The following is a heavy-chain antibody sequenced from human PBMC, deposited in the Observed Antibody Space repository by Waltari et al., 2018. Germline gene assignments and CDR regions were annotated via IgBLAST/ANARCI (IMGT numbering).Heavy chain of an antibody. V-gene: IGHV4-59*11. D-gene: IGHD5-18*01. CDR2: VFHSGST. J-gene: IGHJ6*03. Sequence: QVQLQESGPGLVKPSETLSLTCTVPVGSMTSHYWSWIRQSTGKGLEWVGYVFHSGSTNYNPSLKSRVTMSLDTSKSQFSLRLTSVTPADTAVYYCARDILHSFYYYMDVWGKGTMVTVSS. CDR3: ARDILHSFYYYMDV. CDR1: VGSMTSHY.